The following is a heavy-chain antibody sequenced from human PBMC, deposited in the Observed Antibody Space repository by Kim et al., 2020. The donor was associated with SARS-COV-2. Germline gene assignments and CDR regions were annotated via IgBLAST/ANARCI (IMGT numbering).Heavy chain of an antibody. Sequence: TSYAQKFQGRVPMTRDTSTSSVYMELSSLRCEDTAVYCCARQVLPGVDYWGQGALVTVSS. J-gene: IGHJ4*02. V-gene: IGHV1-46*01. CDR3: ARQVLPGVDY. D-gene: IGHD1-26*01. CDR2: T.